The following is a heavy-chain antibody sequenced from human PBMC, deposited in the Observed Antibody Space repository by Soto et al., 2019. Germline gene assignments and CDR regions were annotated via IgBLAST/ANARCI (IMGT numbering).Heavy chain of an antibody. CDR2: INAGNGNT. Sequence: QVQLVQSGAEVKKPGASVKVSCKASGYTFTSYAMHWVRQAPEQRLEWMGWINAGNGNTKYSQKFQGRVTITRDTSASTAYMELSSLRSEDTAVYYCARWALWYSSSRRAISGFDPWGQGTLVTVSS. J-gene: IGHJ5*02. V-gene: IGHV1-3*01. D-gene: IGHD6-6*01. CDR3: ARWALWYSSSRRAISGFDP. CDR1: GYTFTSYA.